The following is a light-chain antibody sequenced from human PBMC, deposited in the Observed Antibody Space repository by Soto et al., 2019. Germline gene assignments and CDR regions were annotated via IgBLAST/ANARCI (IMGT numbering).Light chain of an antibody. CDR1: QSVDSS. J-gene: IGKJ4*01. V-gene: IGKV3-11*01. CDR3: QQRGSWPQLT. Sequence: DILLTQSPATLSLSHGERATLSCRASQSVDSSLAWFQQKPGQAPRLLIYDASNRATGIPARFSGSGSGTDFTLTISSLEPEDFAVYYCQQRGSWPQLTFGGGTKVDIK. CDR2: DAS.